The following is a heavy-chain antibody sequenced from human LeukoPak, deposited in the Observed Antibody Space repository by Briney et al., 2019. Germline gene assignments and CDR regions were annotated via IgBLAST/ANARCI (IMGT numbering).Heavy chain of an antibody. CDR1: GGSISSYY. Sequence: SETLSLTCTVSGGSISSYYWSWIRQPPGKGLEWIGYIYYSGSTNYNPSLKSRVTISVDTSENQFSLKLSSVTAADTAVYYCAREGDFWRRNYYFDYWGQGTLVTVSS. CDR3: AREGDFWRRNYYFDY. V-gene: IGHV4-59*01. CDR2: IYYSGST. J-gene: IGHJ4*02. D-gene: IGHD3-3*01.